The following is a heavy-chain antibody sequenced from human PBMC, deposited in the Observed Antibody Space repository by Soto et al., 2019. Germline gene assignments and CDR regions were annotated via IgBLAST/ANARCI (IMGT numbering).Heavy chain of an antibody. D-gene: IGHD3-22*01. CDR2: IYHSGST. J-gene: IGHJ2*01. V-gene: IGHV4-4*02. Sequence: QVQLQESGPGLVKPSGTLSLTCAVSGGSISSSNWWSWVRQPPGKGLEWIGEIYHSGSTNYNPSLKSRVTIXEDSSXXQFSLKLSSVTAADTAVYYCARDHSSGYPNWYFDLWGRGTLVTVSS. CDR1: GGSISSSNW. CDR3: ARDHSSGYPNWYFDL.